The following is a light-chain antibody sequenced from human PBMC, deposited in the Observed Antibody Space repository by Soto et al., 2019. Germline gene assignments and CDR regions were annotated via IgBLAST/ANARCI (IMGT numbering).Light chain of an antibody. J-gene: IGKJ4*01. CDR2: DAS. CDR3: QQYSNWPPLT. CDR1: QSVRSN. V-gene: IGKV3-15*01. Sequence: EIELTQSPATLSVSPGERATLSCRASQSVRSNLAWYQQKAGQAPRLLIFDASTRATNIPARFSGSGSGTEFTLTISSLQSEDFAVYYCQQYSNWPPLTFGGGTKVEIK.